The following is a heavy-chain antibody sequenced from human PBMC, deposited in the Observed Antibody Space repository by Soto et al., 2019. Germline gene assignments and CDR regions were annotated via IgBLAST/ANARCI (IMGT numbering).Heavy chain of an antibody. Sequence: QITLRESGPALVKPTQTLTLTCTFSGFSLTTVGVGVAWIRQPPGKALEWLALIYWDDDKIYSPSHKSRLTVTKDTSKNHVVFTMSNLAPTDTATYYCAHRHVSPAYLDFWGQGTLVTVSS. J-gene: IGHJ4*02. V-gene: IGHV2-5*02. CDR3: AHRHVSPAYLDF. CDR1: GFSLTTVGVG. CDR2: IYWDDDK.